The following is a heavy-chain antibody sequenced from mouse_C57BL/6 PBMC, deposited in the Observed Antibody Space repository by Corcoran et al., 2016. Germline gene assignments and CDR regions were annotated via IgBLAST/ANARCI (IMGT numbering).Heavy chain of an antibody. V-gene: IGHV14-3*01. CDR1: GFNIKNTY. Sequence: EVQLQQSVAELVRPGASVKLSCTASGFNIKNTYLHLVKQRPEQGLGWIGRIDPANGNPKYAPKFQGKATITAATSSNTASLQLSSLTSEDTAIYYGAGAPYWGQGTLVTVSA. J-gene: IGHJ3*01. CDR2: IDPANGNP. CDR3: AGAPY.